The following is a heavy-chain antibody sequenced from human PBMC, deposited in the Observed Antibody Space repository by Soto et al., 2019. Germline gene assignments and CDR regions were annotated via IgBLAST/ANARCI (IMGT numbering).Heavy chain of an antibody. CDR3: ARSGSGWPYYYYGMDV. D-gene: IGHD6-19*01. Sequence: PSETLSLTCTVSGGSVSSGSYYWSWIRQPPGKGLEWIGYIYYSGSTNYNPSLKSRVTISVDTSKNQFSLKLSSVTAADTAVYYCARSGSGWPYYYYGMDVWGQGTTVTVSS. CDR1: GGSVSSGSYY. CDR2: IYYSGST. J-gene: IGHJ6*02. V-gene: IGHV4-61*01.